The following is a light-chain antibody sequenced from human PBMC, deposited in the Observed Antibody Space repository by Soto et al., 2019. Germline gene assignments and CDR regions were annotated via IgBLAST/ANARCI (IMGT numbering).Light chain of an antibody. CDR3: SSYTSSSTLV. V-gene: IGLV2-14*01. Sequence: QSALTQPASVSGSPGQSITISCTGTSSDVGGYNYVSWYQQHPGKAPKLMIYEVSNRPSGVSNRFSGSNSGNTASLTISGLQAEGEADYYGSSYTSSSTLVFGTGTKVTVL. J-gene: IGLJ1*01. CDR1: SSDVGGYNY. CDR2: EVS.